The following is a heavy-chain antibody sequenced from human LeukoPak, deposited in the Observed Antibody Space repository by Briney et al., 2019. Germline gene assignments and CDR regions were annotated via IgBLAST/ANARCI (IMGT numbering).Heavy chain of an antibody. D-gene: IGHD3-3*01. CDR2: IHDSVGT. CDR3: ARGPYDFWSGYYIWFDP. CDR1: GDSISSRNW. Sequence: SETLSLTCVVSGDSISSRNWWSWVRQPPGKGLEWIGEIHDSVGTNFHPSLKSRVSMSVDKSKNQFSLNLKSVTAADTATYFCARGPYDFWSGYYIWFDPWGQGTLVTVSS. J-gene: IGHJ5*02. V-gene: IGHV4-4*02.